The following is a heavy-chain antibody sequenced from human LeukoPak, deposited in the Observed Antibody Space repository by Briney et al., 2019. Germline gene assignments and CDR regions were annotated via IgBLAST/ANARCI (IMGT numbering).Heavy chain of an antibody. V-gene: IGHV4-59*01. J-gene: IGHJ3*01. D-gene: IGHD5-12*01. Sequence: SETLSLTCTVSGDSISSSYWNWIRQPPGKGLEWIGYIYYTGSTNYNPSLRSRVTISVDTSKNQVSLMLSSVTAADTAVYYCSRGRTAAFDVWGQGTMVTVSS. CDR2: IYYTGST. CDR3: SRGRTAAFDV. CDR1: GDSISSSY.